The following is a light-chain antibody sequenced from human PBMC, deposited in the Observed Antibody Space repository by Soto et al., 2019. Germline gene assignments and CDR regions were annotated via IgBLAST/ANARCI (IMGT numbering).Light chain of an antibody. V-gene: IGLV3-21*02. CDR2: DDG. J-gene: IGLJ2*01. CDR1: NIEIKS. Sequence: SYELTQPPSVSVAPGQTARITCGGNNIEIKSVHWYQQKPGQAPVLVVYDDGDRTTGIPERFSGSKSGNTATLTTSRVEAGDEADYYCQVWDTTNPGIFGGGTKLTV. CDR3: QVWDTTNPGI.